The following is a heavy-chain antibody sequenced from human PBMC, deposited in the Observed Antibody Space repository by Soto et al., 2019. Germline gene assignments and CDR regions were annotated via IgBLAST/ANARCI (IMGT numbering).Heavy chain of an antibody. Sequence: SETLSLTCTVSGGSISSGGYYWSWIRQHPGKGLEWIGYIYYSGSTYYNPSLKSRVTISVDTSKNQFSLKLSSVTAADTAVYYCARTASDYYDSSGYYYPNWFDPWGQGTLVTVS. CDR2: IYYSGST. V-gene: IGHV4-31*03. CDR3: ARTASDYYDSSGYYYPNWFDP. D-gene: IGHD3-22*01. CDR1: GGSISSGGYY. J-gene: IGHJ5*02.